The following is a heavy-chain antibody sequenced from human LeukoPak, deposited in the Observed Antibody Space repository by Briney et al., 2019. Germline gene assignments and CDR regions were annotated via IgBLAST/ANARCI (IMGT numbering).Heavy chain of an antibody. D-gene: IGHD3-22*01. V-gene: IGHV1-2*02. CDR1: GYTFTGYY. CDR3: ASFYDSSAYRYAFDI. J-gene: IGHJ3*02. CDR2: INPNSGGT. Sequence: GASVKVSCKASGYTFTGYYMHWVRQAPGQGLEWMGWINPNSGGTNYAQKFQGRVTMTRDTSISTAYMELSRLRSDDTAVYYCASFYDSSAYRYAFDIWGQGTMVTVSS.